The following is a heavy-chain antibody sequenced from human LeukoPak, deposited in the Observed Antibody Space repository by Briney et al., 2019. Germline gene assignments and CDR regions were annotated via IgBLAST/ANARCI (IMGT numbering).Heavy chain of an antibody. CDR3: ARDFEYGMDV. V-gene: IGHV3-30*03. CDR2: ISFDGSDK. CDR1: GFTFSLYG. Sequence: PGGSLRLSCAASGFTFSLYGMHWVRQAPGKGLEWVAVISFDGSDKYYADFVKGRFTISRDNSKDTLYLQMNSLRAEDTAVYYCARDFEYGMDVWGQGTTVTVSS. J-gene: IGHJ6*02.